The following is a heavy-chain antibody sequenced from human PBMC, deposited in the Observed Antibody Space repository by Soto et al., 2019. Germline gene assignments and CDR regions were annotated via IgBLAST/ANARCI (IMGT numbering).Heavy chain of an antibody. V-gene: IGHV3-23*01. CDR2: ISASGYSA. D-gene: IGHD6-13*01. J-gene: IGHJ4*02. CDR1: ELAFSNYA. CDR3: AKGEQLRDPFDS. Sequence: EAQLLESGGGLVQPGGSLRLSCAASELAFSNYAMTWVRQAPGKGLEWVSVISASGYSAYYGGAVKGRFTTSKDNSKSTLYLQMNRRRADDTAVYYCAKGEQLRDPFDSWGQGTLVTVSS.